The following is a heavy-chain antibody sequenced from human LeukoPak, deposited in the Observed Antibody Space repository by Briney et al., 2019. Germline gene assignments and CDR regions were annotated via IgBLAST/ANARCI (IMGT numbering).Heavy chain of an antibody. Sequence: PSETPSLTCTVSGSSTSAYYWSWIRQPPGKGREWIGYTYSGGNANYNPSLKSRVTISIDTSENQFSLRLTSVTAADTAVYFCADSERGGGYYINAFAVWGQGTLVTISS. CDR2: TYSGGNA. CDR3: ADSERGGGYYINAFAV. J-gene: IGHJ3*01. CDR1: GSSTSAYY. D-gene: IGHD1-26*01. V-gene: IGHV4-59*01.